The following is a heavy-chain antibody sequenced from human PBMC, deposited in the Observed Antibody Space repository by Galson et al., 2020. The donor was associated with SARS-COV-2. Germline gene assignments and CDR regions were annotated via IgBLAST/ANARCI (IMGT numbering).Heavy chain of an antibody. Sequence: ETSETLSLTCTVSGESISNYYWNWFRQPAGKGLEWVGRVHTTWGTHYNPSLKSRVTVSIDTSKNQFSLTLTSVTAADTAVYYCVRDEGRRDGSEIGNWGQGTLVTVSS. V-gene: IGHV4-4*07. CDR3: VRDEGRRDGSEIGN. CDR2: VHTTWGT. CDR1: GESISNYY. J-gene: IGHJ4*02. D-gene: IGHD1-26*01.